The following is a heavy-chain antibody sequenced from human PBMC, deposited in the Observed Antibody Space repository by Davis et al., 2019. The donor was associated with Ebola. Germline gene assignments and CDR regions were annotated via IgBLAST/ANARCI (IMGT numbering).Heavy chain of an antibody. CDR3: AKDDYYGSGIDLYYYYYGMDV. CDR2: LNEDGSRT. J-gene: IGHJ6*02. CDR1: GFTFSNAW. Sequence: HTGGSLRLSCAASGFTFSNAWMSWVRQAPGKGLEWVSRLNEDGSRTDHADSVRGRFTISRDNAKNTLYLQMNSLRAEDTAVYYCAKDDYYGSGIDLYYYYYGMDVWGQGTTVTVSS. V-gene: IGHV3-74*01. D-gene: IGHD3-10*01.